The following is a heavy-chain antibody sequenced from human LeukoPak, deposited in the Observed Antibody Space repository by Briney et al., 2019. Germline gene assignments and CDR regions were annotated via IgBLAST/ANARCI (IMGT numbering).Heavy chain of an antibody. CDR2: ISGGGDGA. D-gene: IGHD5-18*01. V-gene: IGHV3-23*01. Sequence: GGSLRLSCAASGFSFSTCAMNWVRRAPGKGLEWVSTISGGGDGALYADSVKGRFTISRDNSKNTLFLQMNSLRAEDTAVYYCAKRTRGYSYGTLDYWGQGTLVTVSS. CDR3: AKRTRGYSYGTLDY. CDR1: GFSFSTCA. J-gene: IGHJ4*02.